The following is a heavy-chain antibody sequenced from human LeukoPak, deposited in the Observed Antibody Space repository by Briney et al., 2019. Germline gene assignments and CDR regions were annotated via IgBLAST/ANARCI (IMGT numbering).Heavy chain of an antibody. CDR3: ARVEYSSSSGLGNWFDP. V-gene: IGHV1-46*01. Sequence: ASVKVSCKASGYTFTSYYMHWVRQAPGQGLEWMGIINPSGGSTSYAQKFQGRVTMTRDTSISTAYMELSRLRSDDTAVYYCARVEYSSSSGLGNWFDPWGQGTLVTVSS. CDR2: INPSGGST. J-gene: IGHJ5*02. D-gene: IGHD6-6*01. CDR1: GYTFTSYY.